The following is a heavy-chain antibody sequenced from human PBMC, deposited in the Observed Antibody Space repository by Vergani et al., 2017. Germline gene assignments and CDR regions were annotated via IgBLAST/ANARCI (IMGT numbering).Heavy chain of an antibody. J-gene: IGHJ4*02. CDR3: ARVRGSGLFDY. V-gene: IGHV4-59*01. D-gene: IGHD6-19*01. CDR1: GGSISSYY. Sequence: QVQLQESGPGLVKPSETLSLNCTVSGGSISSYYWSWIRQPPGKGLEWIGYIYYSGSTNYNPSLKSRVTISVDTSKNQFSLKLSSVTAADTAVYYCARVRGSGLFDYWGQGTLVTVSS. CDR2: IYYSGST.